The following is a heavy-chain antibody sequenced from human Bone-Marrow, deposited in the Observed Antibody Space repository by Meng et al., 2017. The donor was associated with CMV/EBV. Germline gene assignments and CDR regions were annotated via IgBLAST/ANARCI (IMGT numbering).Heavy chain of an antibody. CDR3: ARDHYDFWSGYYGYYYYYYGMDV. D-gene: IGHD3-3*01. Sequence: ASVKVSCKASGYTFTSNGFSGVRQAPGQGLEWMGWISAYNGNTNYAQKLQGRVTMTTDTSTSTAYMELRSLRSDDTAVYYCARDHYDFWSGYYGYYYYYYGMDVWGQGTTVTVSS. V-gene: IGHV1-18*01. CDR1: GYTFTSNG. CDR2: ISAYNGNT. J-gene: IGHJ6*02.